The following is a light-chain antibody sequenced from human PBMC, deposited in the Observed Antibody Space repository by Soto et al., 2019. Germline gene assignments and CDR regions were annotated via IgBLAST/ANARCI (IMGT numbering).Light chain of an antibody. Sequence: QSALTQPASVSGSPGQSITISCSDVGSFLLVSWYQQRPGKAPQLIIYEGNKRPSGISNRFSGFKSDNTASLTVSGLQAEDEADYYCCSYAGSDTFYVFGGGTKVTVL. CDR1: DVGSFLL. CDR3: CSYAGSDTFYV. V-gene: IGLV2-23*01. J-gene: IGLJ1*01. CDR2: EGN.